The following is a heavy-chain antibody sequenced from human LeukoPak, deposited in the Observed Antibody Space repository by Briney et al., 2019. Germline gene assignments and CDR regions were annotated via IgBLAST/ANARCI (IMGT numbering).Heavy chain of an antibody. D-gene: IGHD2-8*02. CDR1: GFTFSSYA. Sequence: PPGGSLRLSCAASGFTFSSYAMSWVRQAPGKGLEWVSAISGSGGSTYYADSAKGRFTISRDNSKNTLYLQMNSLRAEDTAVYYCAKEGFWTTGGYYYYMDVWGKGTTVTVSS. CDR3: AKEGFWTTGGYYYYMDV. V-gene: IGHV3-23*01. J-gene: IGHJ6*03. CDR2: ISGSGGST.